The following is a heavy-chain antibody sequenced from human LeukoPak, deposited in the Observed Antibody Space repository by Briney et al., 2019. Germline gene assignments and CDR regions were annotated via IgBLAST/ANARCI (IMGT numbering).Heavy chain of an antibody. J-gene: IGHJ4*02. CDR3: ARDPDCSGGRCSERGLDY. CDR2: ISSSGRST. CDR1: VFTLSDYD. V-gene: IGHV3-48*03. D-gene: IGHD2-15*01. Sequence: GGTLRLSCAASVFTLSDYDMNCIRQAPGKGLECVAYISSSGRSTYYADAVKGRLTISRHNTKNRLCLAEEREIAEETAVYYCARDPDCSGGRCSERGLDYWGQGTLVTVSS.